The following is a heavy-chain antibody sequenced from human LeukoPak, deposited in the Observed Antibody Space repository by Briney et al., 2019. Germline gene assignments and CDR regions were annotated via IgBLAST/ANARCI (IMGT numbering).Heavy chain of an antibody. V-gene: IGHV3-11*05. Sequence: PAGSLRLSCAGSEYNFTDYYMSWIRQTPGKGLEWDSYISSSSGFTNYADSVKGRFAISRDNARISLYLQMKSLRPEDAVLYYCAKDLYYDSSGYYYAWGQGTLVTDSS. CDR2: ISSSSGFT. CDR1: EYNFTDYY. J-gene: IGHJ5*02. D-gene: IGHD3-22*01. CDR3: AKDLYYDSSGYYYA.